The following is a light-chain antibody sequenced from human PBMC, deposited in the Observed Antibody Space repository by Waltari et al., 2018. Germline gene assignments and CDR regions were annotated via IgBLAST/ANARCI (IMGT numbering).Light chain of an antibody. J-gene: IGKJ1*01. V-gene: IGKV3D-15*01. CDR2: GAS. Sequence: EIVLTQSPATLSLSPGESVTLSCRASQSVNRNLAWYQQKPGQAPRLLIYGASTRATGVPDTFSGSGSGTEFSFTISSLEPEDVAVYYCHQKSDWPWTFGQGTKVDIK. CDR1: QSVNRN. CDR3: HQKSDWPWT.